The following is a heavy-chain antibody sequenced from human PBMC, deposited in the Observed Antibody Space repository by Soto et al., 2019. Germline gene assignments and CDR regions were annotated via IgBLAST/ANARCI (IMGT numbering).Heavy chain of an antibody. CDR2: ITPMSGTT. J-gene: IGHJ1*01. Sequence: QVQLVQSGAAVKKSGSSVKVSCKAPGETFRRDVISWVRQAPGQGLEWLGGITPMSGTTDYAQKFQGRVTISADKATGTAYFELSSLTFDDTGVYYCARRVSMAGRPGFFHHWGQGSLVTVSS. D-gene: IGHD6-6*01. CDR3: ARRVSMAGRPGFFHH. CDR1: GETFRRDV. V-gene: IGHV1-69*06.